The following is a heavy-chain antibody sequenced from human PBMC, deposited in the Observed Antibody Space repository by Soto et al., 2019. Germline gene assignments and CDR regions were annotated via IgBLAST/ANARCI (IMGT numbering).Heavy chain of an antibody. CDR1: GFTFSSYS. CDR2: ISSSSSYI. V-gene: IGHV3-21*01. Sequence: GESLKISCAASGFTFSSYSMNWVRQAPGKGLEWVSSISSSSSYIYYADSVKGRFTITRDNAKNSLYLQMNSLRAEDTAVYYCATLSSYAAFDIWGQGTMVTVS. D-gene: IGHD3-16*01. J-gene: IGHJ3*02. CDR3: ATLSSYAAFDI.